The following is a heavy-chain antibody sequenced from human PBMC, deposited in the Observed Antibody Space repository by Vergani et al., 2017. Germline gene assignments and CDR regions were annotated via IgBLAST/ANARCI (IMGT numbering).Heavy chain of an antibody. V-gene: IGHV3-48*01. CDR2: ISSSSSTI. D-gene: IGHD5-12*01. Sequence: EVQLVESGGGLVQPGGSLRLSCAASGFTFSSYTMNWVRQAPGKGLEWVSYISSSSSTIYYADSVKGRFTISRDNAKNSLYLQMNSLRAEDTAVYYCASGLPGGVTRGYSGYDSLGQGTLVTVSS. J-gene: IGHJ5*02. CDR1: GFTFSSYT. CDR3: ASGLPGGVTRGYSGYDS.